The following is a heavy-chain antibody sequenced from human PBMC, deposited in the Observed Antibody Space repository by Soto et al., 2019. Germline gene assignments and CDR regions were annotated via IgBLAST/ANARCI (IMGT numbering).Heavy chain of an antibody. CDR3: ANLSYDYAAFDI. D-gene: IGHD4-17*01. CDR1: GFTFDDYA. J-gene: IGHJ3*02. Sequence: GGSLRLSCAASGFTFDDYAMHWVRQAPGKGLEWVSGISWNSGSIGYADSVKGRFTISRDNAKNSLYLQMNSLRAEDTALYYCANLSYDYAAFDIWGQGTMVTVSS. V-gene: IGHV3-9*01. CDR2: ISWNSGSI.